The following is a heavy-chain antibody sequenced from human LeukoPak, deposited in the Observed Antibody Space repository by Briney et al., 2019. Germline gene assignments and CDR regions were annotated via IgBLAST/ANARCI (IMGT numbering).Heavy chain of an antibody. D-gene: IGHD3-3*01. V-gene: IGHV4-4*07. CDR3: ARENSITIFGVGLDAFDI. CDR2: IYTSGST. Sequence: PSATLSLTCTVSGGSISSYYWSWIRQPAGKGLECIGRIYTSGSTNYNPSLKSRVTISVDTSKNQFSLKLSSVTAADTAVYYCARENSITIFGVGLDAFDIWGQGTMVTVSS. J-gene: IGHJ3*02. CDR1: GGSISSYY.